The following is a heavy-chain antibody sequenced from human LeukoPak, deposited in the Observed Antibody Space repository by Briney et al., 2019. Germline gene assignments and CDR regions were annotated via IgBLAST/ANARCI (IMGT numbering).Heavy chain of an antibody. J-gene: IGHJ4*02. CDR2: IYYSGST. D-gene: IGHD3-22*01. CDR3: ASSIDNYFDY. Sequence: PSETLSLTCTVSGGSISSYYGSWIRQPPGKGLEWIGYIYYSGSTNYNPSLKGRVTISVDTSKHQFSLKLSSVTAADTAVYYCASSIDNYFDYWGQGTVVTVSS. CDR1: GGSISSYY. V-gene: IGHV4-59*01.